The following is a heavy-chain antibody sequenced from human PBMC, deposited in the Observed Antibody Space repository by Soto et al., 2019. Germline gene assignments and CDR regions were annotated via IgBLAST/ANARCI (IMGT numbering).Heavy chain of an antibody. CDR1: GFSLTTRGVG. J-gene: IGHJ5*02. Sequence: QITLKESGTTLVKPTQTLTLTCTFSGFSLTTRGVGVGWIRQPPGKALECLALIYWDDDKRYSPSLQSRLSITQDTSKPPVVLTMTNVDPVDTATYYCAHIPNYYQYDWFDPWGQGTLVSVSS. V-gene: IGHV2-5*02. CDR2: IYWDDDK. D-gene: IGHD3-16*01. CDR3: AHIPNYYQYDWFDP.